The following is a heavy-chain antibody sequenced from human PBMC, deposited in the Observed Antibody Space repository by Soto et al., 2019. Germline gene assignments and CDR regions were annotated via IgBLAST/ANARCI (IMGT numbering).Heavy chain of an antibody. D-gene: IGHD5-18*01. V-gene: IGHV1-18*01. CDR3: ASSLLVGYGLEGESA. CDR1: GYTFTSYG. Sequence: QVQLVQSRAEVKKPGASVKVSCKASGYTFTSYGIRWVRQAPGQGLAWMGWISAYNGNTNYAQKLQGRVTMTTDTSTSTAYMELRSLRSDDTAVYYCASSLLVGYGLEGESAWGQGTLVTVSS. J-gene: IGHJ4*02. CDR2: ISAYNGNT.